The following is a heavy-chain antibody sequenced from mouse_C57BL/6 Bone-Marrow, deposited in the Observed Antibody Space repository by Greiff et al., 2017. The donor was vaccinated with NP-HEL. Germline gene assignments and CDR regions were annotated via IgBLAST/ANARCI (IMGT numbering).Heavy chain of an antibody. Sequence: EVKLQQSGPELVKPGASVKISCKASGYTFTDYYMNWVKQSHGKSLEWIGDINPNNGGTSYNQKFKGKATLTVDKSSSTAYMELRSLTSEDSAVYYCASPGGSSLYAMDYWGQGTSVTVSS. D-gene: IGHD1-1*01. CDR3: ASPGGSSLYAMDY. V-gene: IGHV1-26*01. CDR1: GYTFTDYY. CDR2: INPNNGGT. J-gene: IGHJ4*01.